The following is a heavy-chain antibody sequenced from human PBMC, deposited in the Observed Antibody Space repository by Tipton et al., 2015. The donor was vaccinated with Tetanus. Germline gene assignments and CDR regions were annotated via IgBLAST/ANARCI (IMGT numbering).Heavy chain of an antibody. CDR2: LHSSGDT. CDR3: ARWGPGVTTWGFDF. J-gene: IGHJ4*02. V-gene: IGHV4-4*07. D-gene: IGHD3-16*01. Sequence: TLSLTCAVSGGSIRGHFWSWIRQPAGKGLEWIGRLHSSGDTTYNPSLKSRVTMSVDTSKNQFSLRLSPVTAADTALYFCARWGPGVTTWGFDFWGQGTLVTVSS. CDR1: GGSIRGHF.